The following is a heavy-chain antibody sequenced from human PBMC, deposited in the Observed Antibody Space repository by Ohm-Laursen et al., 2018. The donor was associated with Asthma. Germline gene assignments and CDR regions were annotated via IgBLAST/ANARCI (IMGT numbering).Heavy chain of an antibody. CDR3: AKDREYRSSSSLDY. CDR2: INSDGSST. CDR1: GFTFSGYW. V-gene: IGHV3-74*01. J-gene: IGHJ4*02. Sequence: SLRLSCSASGFTFSGYWMHWVRQAPGKGLVWVSHINSDGSSTSYADSVKGRFTISRDNAKNSLYLQMNSLRAEDTAVYYCAKDREYRSSSSLDYWGQGTLVTVSS. D-gene: IGHD6-6*01.